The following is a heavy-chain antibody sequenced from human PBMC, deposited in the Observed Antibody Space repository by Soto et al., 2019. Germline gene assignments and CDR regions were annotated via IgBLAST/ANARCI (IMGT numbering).Heavy chain of an antibody. CDR2: IWYDGSDK. CDR1: GFSFRTYG. Sequence: QVQLVESGGGVVQPGRSLRLSCAASGFSFRTYGMHWVRQAPGKGLEWLAVIWYDGSDKYYADSVKGRFTISRDNSKNTLYLQMNSLRAEDTAVYYCARDQGDGWGQGTLVTVSS. J-gene: IGHJ4*02. CDR3: ARDQGDG. V-gene: IGHV3-33*01. D-gene: IGHD2-21*02.